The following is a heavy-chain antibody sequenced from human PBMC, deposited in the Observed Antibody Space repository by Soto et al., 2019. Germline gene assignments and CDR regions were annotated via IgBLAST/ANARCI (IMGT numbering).Heavy chain of an antibody. V-gene: IGHV3-74*01. CDR3: AKGRSYYYYGVEV. Sequence: PGRSLRLSWASSEFTFSSYWMHLVLQSPGKGLVWVSRINSDGSSTSYADSVKGRFTISRDNAKSTLYLQMNSLRAEDTALYYCAKGRSYYYYGVEVWGQGTTVTVSS. CDR2: INSDGSST. CDR1: EFTFSSYW. J-gene: IGHJ6*02.